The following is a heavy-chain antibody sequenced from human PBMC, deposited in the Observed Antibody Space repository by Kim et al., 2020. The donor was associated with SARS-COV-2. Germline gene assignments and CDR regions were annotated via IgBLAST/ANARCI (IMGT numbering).Heavy chain of an antibody. Sequence: FNEYAVSVKSRITINPDTSKTQFSLQLNSVTPEDTAVYYCARTWVRYMAVWGEGTTVTVSS. CDR3: ARTWVRYMAV. V-gene: IGHV6-1*01. CDR2: FN. D-gene: IGHD1-26*01. J-gene: IGHJ6*03.